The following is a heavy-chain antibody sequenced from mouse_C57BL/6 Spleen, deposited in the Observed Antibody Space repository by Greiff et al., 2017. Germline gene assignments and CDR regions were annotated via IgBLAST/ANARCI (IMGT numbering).Heavy chain of an antibody. Sequence: EVQGVESGGDLVKPGGSLKLSCAASGFTFSSYGMSWVRQTPDKRLEWVATISSGGSYTYYPDSVKGRFTISRDNAKNTLYLQMSSLKSEDTAMYYCARTGTEAMDYWGQGTSVTVSS. J-gene: IGHJ4*01. CDR1: GFTFSSYG. CDR2: ISSGGSYT. D-gene: IGHD4-1*01. CDR3: ARTGTEAMDY. V-gene: IGHV5-6*01.